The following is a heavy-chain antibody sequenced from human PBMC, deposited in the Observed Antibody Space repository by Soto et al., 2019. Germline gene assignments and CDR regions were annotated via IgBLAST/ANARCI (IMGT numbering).Heavy chain of an antibody. CDR1: GFTFTSYW. CDR3: ARVGDVLVEARPVHY. V-gene: IGHV3-7*01. D-gene: IGHD4-17*01. J-gene: IGHJ4*02. CDR2: IKQDGSEK. Sequence: VGSLRLSCAASGFTFTSYWMTWVRQAPGKGLEWVANIKQDGSEKYYVDSVKGRFTISRDNAKNSLYLQMNSLRAEDTAVYYCARVGDVLVEARPVHYWGQGTLVTVSS.